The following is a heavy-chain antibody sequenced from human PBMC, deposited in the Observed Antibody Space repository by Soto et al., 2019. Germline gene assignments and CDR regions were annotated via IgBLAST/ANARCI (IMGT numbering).Heavy chain of an antibody. D-gene: IGHD1-1*01. CDR1: GYTFTDYY. J-gene: IGHJ4*01. CDR2: INPNSGGT. Sequence: ASVKVSCKASGYTFTDYYTHWVRQAPGQGLEWMGWINPNSGGTYYAQKFQGRVTMTRDTSISTAYMELSRLRSEDTAVYYCARDRAYGWNACVNYWGQGTLVTASS. CDR3: ARDRAYGWNACVNY. V-gene: IGHV1-2*02.